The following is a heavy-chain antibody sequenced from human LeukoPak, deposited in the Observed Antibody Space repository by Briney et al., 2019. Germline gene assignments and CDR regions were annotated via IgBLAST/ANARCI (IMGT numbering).Heavy chain of an antibody. CDR2: INHSGST. Sequence: SETLSLTCAVYGGSFSGYYWSWIRQPPGKGLEWIGEINHSGSTNYNPSLKSRVTISVDTSKNQFSLKLSSVTAADTAVYYCARVQLWSLYYYMDVWGKGTTVTVSS. V-gene: IGHV4-34*01. CDR3: ARVQLWSLYYYMDV. CDR1: GGSFSGYY. J-gene: IGHJ6*03. D-gene: IGHD5-18*01.